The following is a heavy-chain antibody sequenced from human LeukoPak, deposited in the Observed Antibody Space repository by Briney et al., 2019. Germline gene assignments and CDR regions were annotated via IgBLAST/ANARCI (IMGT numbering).Heavy chain of an antibody. J-gene: IGHJ4*02. Sequence: ASVKVSCKASGYTFTGYYMHWVRQAPGQGLEWMGWINPNSGGTNCAQKFQGRVTMTRDTSISTAYMELSRLRSDDTAVYYCARGGDIVVVPAAADYWGQGTLVTVSS. CDR2: INPNSGGT. CDR3: ARGGDIVVVPAAADY. V-gene: IGHV1-2*02. CDR1: GYTFTGYY. D-gene: IGHD2-2*01.